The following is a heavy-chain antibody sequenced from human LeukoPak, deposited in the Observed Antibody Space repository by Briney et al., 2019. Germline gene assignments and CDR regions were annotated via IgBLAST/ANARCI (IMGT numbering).Heavy chain of an antibody. J-gene: IGHJ1*01. CDR1: GFTFSSYA. CDR2: ISGSGGST. Sequence: GGSLTLSYAASGFTFSSYAMSWARHPPGEGLEWFSYISGSGGSTYHADSVKGRFTISRDNSKNTLYLQMNSLRAEDTAVYYCAKGYSYGYSSLFQHWGQGTLVTVSS. D-gene: IGHD5-18*01. V-gene: IGHV3-23*01. CDR3: AKGYSYGYSSLFQH.